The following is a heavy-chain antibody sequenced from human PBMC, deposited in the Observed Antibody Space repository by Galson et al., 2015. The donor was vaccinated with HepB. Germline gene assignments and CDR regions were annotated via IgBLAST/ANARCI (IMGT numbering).Heavy chain of an antibody. CDR3: ARAYDSLFDY. V-gene: IGHV6-1*01. D-gene: IGHD3-16*01. CDR2: TYYRSKWSN. Sequence: CAISGDSVSSNRVTWNWIRQSPSRGLEWLGRTYYRSKWSNDYAVSVKSRITINPDTSKNQFSLQLNSVTLEDTAVYYCARAYDSLFDYWGQGTLVTVSS. CDR1: GDSVSSNRVT. J-gene: IGHJ4*02.